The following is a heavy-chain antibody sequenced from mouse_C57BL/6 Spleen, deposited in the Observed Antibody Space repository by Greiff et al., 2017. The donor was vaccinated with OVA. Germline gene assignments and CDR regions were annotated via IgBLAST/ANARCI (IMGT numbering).Heavy chain of an antibody. Sequence: VQVVESGAELVRPGASVKLSCKASGYTFTSYGISWVKQRTGQCLEWIGEIYPRSGNTYYNEKFKGKATLTADNSSNTAYMELSSLASEDSAVYFGARSGDYWGQGTTLTVSS. V-gene: IGHV1-81*01. D-gene: IGHD3-1*01. CDR2: IYPRSGNT. J-gene: IGHJ2*01. CDR3: ARSGDY. CDR1: GYTFTSYG.